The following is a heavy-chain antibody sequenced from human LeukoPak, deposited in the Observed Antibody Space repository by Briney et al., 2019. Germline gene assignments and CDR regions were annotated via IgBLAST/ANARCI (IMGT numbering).Heavy chain of an antibody. D-gene: IGHD1-14*01. V-gene: IGHV1-2*06. J-gene: IGHJ3*02. Sequence: ASVKVSCKASGYAFTGYYMHWVRQAPGQGLEWMGRINPNSGGTNYAQKFQGRVTMTRDTSISTAYMDLSSLISDDTAVYYCARERAEGGHAFDIWGQGTMVTVSS. CDR1: GYAFTGYY. CDR2: INPNSGGT. CDR3: ARERAEGGHAFDI.